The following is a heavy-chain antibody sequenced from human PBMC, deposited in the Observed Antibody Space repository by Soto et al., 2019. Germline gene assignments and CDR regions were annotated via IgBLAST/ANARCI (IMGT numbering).Heavy chain of an antibody. V-gene: IGHV1-18*01. Sequence: QVQLVQSGAEVKKPGASVKVSCKASGYTFTSYAISWVRQAPGQGLEWMGWISAYNGNTNYAQKLQGRVTMTTDTSTXXXXXXXXXXXXXXXXXXXXXXXXXXXXXWGQGTLVT. J-gene: IGHJ4*02. CDR2: ISAYNGNT. CDR1: GYTFTSYA. CDR3: XXXXXXXXX.